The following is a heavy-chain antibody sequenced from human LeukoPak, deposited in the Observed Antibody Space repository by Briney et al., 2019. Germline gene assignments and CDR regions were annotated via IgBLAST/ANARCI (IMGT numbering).Heavy chain of an antibody. CDR3: AKSVLRLLEWFQNYGMDV. CDR1: GFTFSSYA. J-gene: IGHJ6*02. CDR2: ISGSGGST. D-gene: IGHD3-3*01. V-gene: IGHV3-23*01. Sequence: PGGSLRLSCAASGFTFSSYAMSWVRQAPGKGLEWVSAISGSGGSTYYADSVKGRFTISRDNSKNTLYLQMNSLRAEDTAVYYCAKSVLRLLEWFQNYGMDVWGQGTTVTVSS.